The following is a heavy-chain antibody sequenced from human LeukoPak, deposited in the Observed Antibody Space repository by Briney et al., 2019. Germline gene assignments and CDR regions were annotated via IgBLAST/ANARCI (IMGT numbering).Heavy chain of an antibody. CDR2: ISSSSSYI. J-gene: IGHJ3*02. Sequence: PGGSLRLSCAASGFTFSSYSMNWVRQAPGKGLEWVSSISSSSSYIYYADSVKGRFTISRDDAKNSLYLQMNSLRAEDTAVYYCARDGLEDAFDIWGQGTMVTVSS. V-gene: IGHV3-21*01. CDR3: ARDGLEDAFDI. CDR1: GFTFSSYS. D-gene: IGHD4-17*01.